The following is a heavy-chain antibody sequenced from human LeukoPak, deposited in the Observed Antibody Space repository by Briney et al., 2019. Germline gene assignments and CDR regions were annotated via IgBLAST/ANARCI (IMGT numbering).Heavy chain of an antibody. CDR2: INPNSGGT. CDR3: AKALGIAVVGANRVFDC. V-gene: IGHV1-2*02. D-gene: IGHD6-13*01. Sequence: ASVKVSCKASGYTFTGYYMHWVRQAPGQGLEWMGWINPNSGGTNYAQKFQGRVTMTRDTSISTDYMELSRLRSDDTAVYYCAKALGIAVVGANRVFDCWGQGTLVTVSS. CDR1: GYTFTGYY. J-gene: IGHJ4*02.